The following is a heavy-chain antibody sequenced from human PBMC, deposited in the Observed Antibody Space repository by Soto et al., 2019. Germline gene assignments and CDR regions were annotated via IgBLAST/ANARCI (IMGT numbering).Heavy chain of an antibody. J-gene: IGHJ5*02. Sequence: PSETLSLTCTVSGGSISSYYWSWIRQPPGKGLEWIGHIYYSGSTSYNSSLKSRVTISVDTSKSQLSLKLSSVTAADTAVYYCARVRECSGGSCYSWWFDPWGQGTLVTVS. D-gene: IGHD2-15*01. CDR1: GGSISSYY. V-gene: IGHV4-59*01. CDR2: IYYSGST. CDR3: ARVRECSGGSCYSWWFDP.